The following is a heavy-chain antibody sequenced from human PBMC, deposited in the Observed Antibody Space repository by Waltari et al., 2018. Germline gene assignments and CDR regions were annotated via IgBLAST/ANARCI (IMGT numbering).Heavy chain of an antibody. CDR3: ATANILGIGTFDY. V-gene: IGHV1-2*06. CDR1: GYTFTKYY. Sequence: QVKLVQSGAEVKKPGASVRVSCKASGYTFTKYYIHWVRQAPGQGLEWMWRINPKSGDANYTQPFQGRVIMTRDTSINTAYLEVTGLTSDDTAIFYCATANILGIGTFDYWGQGTLVSVSS. CDR2: INPKSGDA. D-gene: IGHD1-1*01. J-gene: IGHJ4*02.